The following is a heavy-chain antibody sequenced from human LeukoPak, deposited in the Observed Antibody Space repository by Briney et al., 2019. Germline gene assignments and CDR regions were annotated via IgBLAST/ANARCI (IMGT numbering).Heavy chain of an antibody. J-gene: IGHJ5*02. D-gene: IGHD3-22*01. V-gene: IGHV4-38-2*02. CDR1: GYSISSGYY. Sequence: SETLSLTCTVSGYSISSGYYWGWIRQPPGKGLEWIGSIYHSGSTYYNPSLKSRVTISVDTSKNQFSLKLSSVTAADTAVYYCARDEPGDYDSSGYYLYSWFDPWGQGTLVTVSS. CDR2: IYHSGST. CDR3: ARDEPGDYDSSGYYLYSWFDP.